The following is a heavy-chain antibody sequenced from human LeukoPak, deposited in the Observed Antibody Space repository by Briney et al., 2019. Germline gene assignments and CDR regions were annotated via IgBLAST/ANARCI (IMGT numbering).Heavy chain of an antibody. CDR2: VDPEDGET. J-gene: IGHJ4*02. V-gene: IGHV1-69-2*01. Sequence: ATVKISCKVSGYTFTDYYMHWVQQAPGKGLEWMGLVDPEDGETIYAEKFQGRVTITADTSTDTTYMELSSLRSEDTAVYYCATVSTAARPGFDYWGQGTLVTVSS. CDR1: GYTFTDYY. CDR3: ATVSTAARPGFDY. D-gene: IGHD6-6*01.